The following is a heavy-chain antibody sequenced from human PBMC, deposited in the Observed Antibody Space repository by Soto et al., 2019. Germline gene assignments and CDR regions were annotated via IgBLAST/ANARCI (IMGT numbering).Heavy chain of an antibody. CDR3: ARGSEGSSSLLASYYYGMDV. CDR2: INPNSGGT. D-gene: IGHD3-10*01. J-gene: IGHJ6*02. Sequence: ASVKVSCKASGYTFTGYYMHWVRQAPGQGLEWMGWINPNSGGTNYAQKFQGGVTMTRDTSISTAYMELSRLRSDDTAVYYCARGSEGSSSLLASYYYGMDVWGQGTTVTVSS. V-gene: IGHV1-2*02. CDR1: GYTFTGYY.